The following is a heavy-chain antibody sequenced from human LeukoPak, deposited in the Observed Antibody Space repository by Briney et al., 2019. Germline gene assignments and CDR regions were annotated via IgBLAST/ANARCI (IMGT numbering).Heavy chain of an antibody. V-gene: IGHV3-30*18. CDR1: GFTFSIYG. Sequence: GRSLRLSCAASGFTFSIYGMHWVRQAPGKGLEWVAVISYDGSNKYYADSVKGRFTTSRDNSKNTLYLQMNSLRAEDTAVYYCAKSGYSYDWYYFDYWGQGTLVTVSS. CDR2: ISYDGSNK. J-gene: IGHJ4*02. D-gene: IGHD5-18*01. CDR3: AKSGYSYDWYYFDY.